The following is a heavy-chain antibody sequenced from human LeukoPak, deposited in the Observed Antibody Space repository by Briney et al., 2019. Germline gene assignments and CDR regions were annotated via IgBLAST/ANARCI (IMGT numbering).Heavy chain of an antibody. D-gene: IGHD3-22*01. CDR2: IYYSGTT. J-gene: IGHJ4*02. V-gene: IGHV4-59*08. CDR1: GGSISNYY. CDR3: AIHYYDSSGTFDY. Sequence: SETLSLTCTVSGGSISNYYWSWIRQPPGKGLEWIGYIYYSGTTNYNPSLKSRVTISVDTSKNQFSLKLSSVTAADTAVYYCAIHYYDSSGTFDYWGQGTLVTVSS.